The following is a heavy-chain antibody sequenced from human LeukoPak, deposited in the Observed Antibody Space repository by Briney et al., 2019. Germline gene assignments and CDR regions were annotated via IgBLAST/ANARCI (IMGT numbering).Heavy chain of an antibody. Sequence: PSETLSLTCNVSGYSISSGYYWGWIRQPPGKGLEWIGSVHHSGSAYYNPSLKSRVTISLDTSENQFSLKLSSVTAADTALYYCARDQYDDVAFDPWGQGTLVTVSS. CDR1: GYSISSGYY. V-gene: IGHV4-38-2*02. CDR2: VHHSGSA. CDR3: ARDQYDDVAFDP. J-gene: IGHJ5*02. D-gene: IGHD1-1*01.